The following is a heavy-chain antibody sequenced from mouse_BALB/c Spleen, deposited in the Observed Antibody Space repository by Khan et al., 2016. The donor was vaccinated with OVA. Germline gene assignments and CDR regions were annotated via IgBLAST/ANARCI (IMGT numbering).Heavy chain of an antibody. J-gene: IGHJ3*01. V-gene: IGHV5-6*01. CDR2: INSGGHYT. CDR3: ARLAYYYNSKGFTY. CDR1: GFTFSTYG. D-gene: IGHD1-1*01. Sequence: EVQLVESGGDLVKTGGSLKLSCAASGFTFSTYGMSWVRQTPDKRLEWVATINSGGHYTYYIDSVKGRSTISRDNSKNFLYLQMTSLRSEDTAMYYCARLAYYYNSKGFTYWGQGTLVTVSA.